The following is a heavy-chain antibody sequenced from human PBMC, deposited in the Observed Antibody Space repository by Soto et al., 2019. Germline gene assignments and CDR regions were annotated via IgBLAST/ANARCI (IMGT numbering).Heavy chain of an antibody. CDR3: AREVRSWDDLRFDY. CDR2: IYYSGST. D-gene: IGHD1-1*01. Sequence: SETLSLTCTVSGGSISSGGYYWSWIRQPPGKGLEWIGYIYYSGSTYYNPSLKSRVTISVDTSKNQFSLKLSSVTAADTAVYYCAREVRSWDDLRFDYWGQGTLVTVSS. J-gene: IGHJ4*02. CDR1: GGSISSGGYY. V-gene: IGHV4-31*03.